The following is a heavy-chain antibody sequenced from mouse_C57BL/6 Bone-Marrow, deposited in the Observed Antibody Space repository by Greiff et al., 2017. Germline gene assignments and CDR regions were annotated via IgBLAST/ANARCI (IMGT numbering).Heavy chain of an antibody. V-gene: IGHV1-69*01. CDR1: GYTFTSYW. CDR2: IDPSDSYT. CDR3: AKGENYGYDQAWFAY. D-gene: IGHD2-2*01. Sequence: QVQLQQPGAELVMPGASVKLSCKASGYTFTSYWMHWVKQRPGQGLEWIGEIDPSDSYTNYNQKFKGKSTLTVDKSSSTAYMQLSSRTSEDSAVYYCAKGENYGYDQAWFAYWGQGTLVTVSA. J-gene: IGHJ3*01.